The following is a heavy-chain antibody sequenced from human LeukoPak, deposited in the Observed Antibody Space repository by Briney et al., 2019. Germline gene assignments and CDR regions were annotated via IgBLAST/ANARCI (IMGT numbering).Heavy chain of an antibody. CDR2: ISNDGSRK. D-gene: IGHD3-3*01. CDR3: ARDRAWNYFDY. J-gene: IGHJ4*02. CDR1: GFTFSRHG. V-gene: IGHV3-30*03. Sequence: GGSMRLSCAPSGFTFSRHGMHWVRQAPGKGLEWVAIISNDGSRKYYAHSVEGRFTISRDNSKNTLYLQMDSLRAEDTAVYYCARDRAWNYFDYWGQGTLVTVSS.